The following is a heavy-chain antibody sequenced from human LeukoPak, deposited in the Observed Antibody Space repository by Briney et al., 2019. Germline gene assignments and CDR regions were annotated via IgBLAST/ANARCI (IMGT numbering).Heavy chain of an antibody. CDR2: IYYSGST. CDR3: ARQDYYYDSSGFVPSNFDY. V-gene: IGHV4-59*08. CDR1: GGSISSYY. Sequence: PSETLSLTCTVSGGSISSYYWSWTRQPPGKGLEWIGYIYYSGSTNYNPSLKSRVTIPVDTSKNQFSLKLSSVTAADTAVYYCARQDYYYDSSGFVPSNFDYWGQGTLVTVSS. J-gene: IGHJ4*02. D-gene: IGHD3-22*01.